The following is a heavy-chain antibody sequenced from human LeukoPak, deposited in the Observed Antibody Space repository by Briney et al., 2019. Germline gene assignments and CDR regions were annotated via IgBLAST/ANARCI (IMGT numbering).Heavy chain of an antibody. CDR1: GGSISSGGYY. Sequence: PSETLSLTCTVSGGSISSGGYYWSWIRQHPGKGLEWIGYIYYSGSTYYNPSLKSRVTISVDTSKNQFSLKLSSVTAADTAVYYCARGRVAAAGKAPTFDYWGQGTLVTVSS. D-gene: IGHD6-13*01. CDR3: ARGRVAAAGKAPTFDY. J-gene: IGHJ4*02. V-gene: IGHV4-31*03. CDR2: IYYSGST.